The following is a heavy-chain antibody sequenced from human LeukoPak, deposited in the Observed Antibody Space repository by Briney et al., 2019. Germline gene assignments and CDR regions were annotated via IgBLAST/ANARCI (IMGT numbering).Heavy chain of an antibody. Sequence: SETLSLTCTVSGSSVNHYYWNWLRQPPGKGLEWIGEINHSGSTNYNPSLKSRATISVDTSKNQFSLKLSSVTAADTAVYYCARERTRPFSITSFSWFDPWGQGTLVTVSS. V-gene: IGHV4-34*01. CDR1: GSSVNHYY. J-gene: IGHJ5*02. D-gene: IGHD2-2*01. CDR2: INHSGST. CDR3: ARERTRPFSITSFSWFDP.